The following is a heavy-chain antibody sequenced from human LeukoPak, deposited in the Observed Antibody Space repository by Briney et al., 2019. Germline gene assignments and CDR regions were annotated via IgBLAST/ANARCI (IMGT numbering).Heavy chain of an antibody. CDR3: ARDVLVGDRTFEYFQH. D-gene: IGHD1-26*01. J-gene: IGHJ1*01. CDR2: INAGNGNT. V-gene: IGHV1-3*01. Sequence: ASVNVSCKASGYTFTSYAMHWVRQAPGQRLEWMGWINAGNGNTKYSQKFQGRVTITRDTSASTAYMELSSLRSEDTAVYYCARDVLVGDRTFEYFQHWGQGTLVTVSS. CDR1: GYTFTSYA.